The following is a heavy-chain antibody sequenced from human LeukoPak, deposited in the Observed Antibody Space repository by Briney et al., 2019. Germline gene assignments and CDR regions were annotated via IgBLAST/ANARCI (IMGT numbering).Heavy chain of an antibody. CDR1: GFTFSGYW. Sequence: GGSLRLSCAASGFTFSGYWMHWVRQAPGKGLEWVSSISSSSTYIYYADSVKGRFTISRDNAKNSVYLQMNSLRAEDTAVYYCAKADGDKPFDYWGQGTLVTVSS. J-gene: IGHJ4*02. CDR3: AKADGDKPFDY. D-gene: IGHD4-17*01. V-gene: IGHV3-21*01. CDR2: ISSSSTYI.